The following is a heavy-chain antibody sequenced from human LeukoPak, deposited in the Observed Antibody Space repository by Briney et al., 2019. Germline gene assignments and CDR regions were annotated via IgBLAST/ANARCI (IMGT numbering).Heavy chain of an antibody. CDR1: GGTFSSYA. Sequence: SVKVSCKASGGTFSSYAISWVRQAPGQGLEWMGGIIPIFGTANYAQKFQGRVTITTDESTSTAYMELSSLRSEDTAVYYCATTVVTLDAFDIWGQGTMVTVSS. CDR3: ATTVVTLDAFDI. V-gene: IGHV1-69*05. D-gene: IGHD4-23*01. J-gene: IGHJ3*02. CDR2: IIPIFGTA.